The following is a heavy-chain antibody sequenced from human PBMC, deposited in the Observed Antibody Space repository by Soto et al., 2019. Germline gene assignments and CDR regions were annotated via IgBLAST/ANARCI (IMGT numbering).Heavy chain of an antibody. Sequence: QLQLQESGPGLVKPSETLSLSCTVSGGSITSSFYWGWIRQPPGKGLEWIGSIYGTGNTYYNPSLKGRVTTSVDTSKNQFSLNLISVTAADTAVYYCRSSSRYSTDVWGQGATVTVSS. CDR2: IYGTGNT. CDR1: GGSITSSFY. V-gene: IGHV4-39*01. D-gene: IGHD6-13*01. J-gene: IGHJ6*02. CDR3: RSSSRYSTDV.